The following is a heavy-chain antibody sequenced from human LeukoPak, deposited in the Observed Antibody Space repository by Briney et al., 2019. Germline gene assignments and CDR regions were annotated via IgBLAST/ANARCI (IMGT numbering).Heavy chain of an antibody. CDR3: AREFYYDSSGYYLDY. D-gene: IGHD3-22*01. CDR2: ISSSSSYI. CDR1: GFTFSSYS. V-gene: IGHV3-21*01. J-gene: IGHJ4*02. Sequence: GGSLRLSCAASGFTFSSYSMNWVRQAPGKGLEWVSSISSSSSYIYYADSVKVRFTISRDNAKNSLYLQMNSLRSEDTAVYYCAREFYYDSSGYYLDYWGQGTLDTVSS.